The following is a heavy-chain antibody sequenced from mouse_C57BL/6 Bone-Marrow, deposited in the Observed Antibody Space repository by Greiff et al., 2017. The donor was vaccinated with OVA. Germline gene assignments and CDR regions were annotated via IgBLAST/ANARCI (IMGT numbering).Heavy chain of an antibody. D-gene: IGHD2-12*01. CDR1: GFTFSDYG. CDR2: ISSGSSTI. V-gene: IGHV5-17*01. Sequence: EVKLMESGGGLVKPGGSLKLSCAASGFTFSDYGMHWVRQAPEKGLEWVAYISSGSSTIYYADTVKGRFTISRDNAKNTLFLQMTSLRSEDTAMYYCARNDVPWFAYWGQGTLVTVSA. J-gene: IGHJ3*01. CDR3: ARNDVPWFAY.